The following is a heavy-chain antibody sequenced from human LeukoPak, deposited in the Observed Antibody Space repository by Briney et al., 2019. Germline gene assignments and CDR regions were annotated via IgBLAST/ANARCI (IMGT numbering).Heavy chain of an antibody. Sequence: PGGSLRLSCAASGFTFSSYAMSWVRQAPGKGLEWVSAISGSGGSTYYADSVKGRFTISRDNSKNTLYLQMNSLRAEDTAVYYCAKDEDIVVVPAPFDYWGQGTLVTVSS. V-gene: IGHV3-23*01. CDR1: GFTFSSYA. CDR2: ISGSGGST. D-gene: IGHD2-2*01. J-gene: IGHJ4*02. CDR3: AKDEDIVVVPAPFDY.